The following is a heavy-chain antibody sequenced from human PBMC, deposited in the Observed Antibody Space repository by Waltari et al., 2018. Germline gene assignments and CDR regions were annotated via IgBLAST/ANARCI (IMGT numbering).Heavy chain of an antibody. V-gene: IGHV3-30*18. CDR2: ISSDGNDK. D-gene: IGHD6-13*01. CDR3: AKDLRRIAAADYMDV. Sequence: QVQLVESGGGVVQPGRSLRLSCAASGFTFSIYGMHWVRQAPGKGLEWVALISSDGNDKYYADSVKGRFTISRDNSKNTLYLQMNSLRAEDTAVYYCAKDLRRIAAADYMDVWGKGTTVTVSS. J-gene: IGHJ6*03. CDR1: GFTFSIYG.